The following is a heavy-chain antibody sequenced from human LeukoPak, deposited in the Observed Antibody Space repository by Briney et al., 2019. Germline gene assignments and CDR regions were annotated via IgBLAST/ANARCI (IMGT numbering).Heavy chain of an antibody. J-gene: IGHJ4*02. CDR1: GCTFTDYF. Sequence: ASVTVSYKASGCTFTDYFMHWVRQAPGQGLEWMGWINPISGGTHYAQQFQDRITMTRDTSNNTVYMELSRLISDDTTVHDCDRSGGDGYFDSWGQGTLVTVSS. V-gene: IGHV1-2*02. CDR2: INPISGGT. D-gene: IGHD6-25*01. CDR3: DRSGGDGYFDS.